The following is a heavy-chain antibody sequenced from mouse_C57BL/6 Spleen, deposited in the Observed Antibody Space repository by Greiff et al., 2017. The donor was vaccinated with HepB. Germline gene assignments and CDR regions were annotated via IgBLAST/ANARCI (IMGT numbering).Heavy chain of an antibody. CDR1: GYTFTSYW. CDR2: IDPSDSYT. D-gene: IGHD1-1*01. V-gene: IGHV1-69*01. CDR3: SRTTVYYYAMDY. J-gene: IGHJ4*01. Sequence: QVQLQQPGAELVMPGASVKLSCKASGYTFTSYWMHWVKQRPGQGLEWIGEIDPSDSYTNYNQKFKGKSTLTVDKSSSTAYMQLSSLTSDDSAVYYCSRTTVYYYAMDYWGQGTSVTVSS.